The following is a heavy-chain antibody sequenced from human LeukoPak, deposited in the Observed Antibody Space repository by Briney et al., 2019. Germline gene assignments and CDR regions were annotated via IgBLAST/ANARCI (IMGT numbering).Heavy chain of an antibody. D-gene: IGHD2-2*01. J-gene: IGHJ4*02. V-gene: IGHV3-23*01. CDR1: GVTLRNYA. Sequence: GGSLRLSCAASGVTLRNYAMTWIRQAPGKGLQLVSVISGDGESTYYADSVRGRFTISRDNSKNTMYLQMNNLRAEDTAIYYCAKDRDCSSTGCYVFANWGQGTLVTVSS. CDR2: ISGDGEST. CDR3: AKDRDCSSTGCYVFAN.